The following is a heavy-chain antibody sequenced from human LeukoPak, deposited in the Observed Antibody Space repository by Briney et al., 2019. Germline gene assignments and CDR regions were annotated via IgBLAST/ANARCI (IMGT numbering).Heavy chain of an antibody. CDR2: INHSGST. V-gene: IGHV4-34*01. D-gene: IGHD6-13*01. CDR3: ARPSRPGSSSSLDV. Sequence: PSETLSLTCAVYGGSFSGYYWSWIRQPPGKGLEWIGEINHSGSTNYNPSLKSRVTISVDTSKNQFSLKLSSVTAADTAVYYCARPSRPGSSSSLDVWGKGTTVTVSS. J-gene: IGHJ6*04. CDR1: GGSFSGYY.